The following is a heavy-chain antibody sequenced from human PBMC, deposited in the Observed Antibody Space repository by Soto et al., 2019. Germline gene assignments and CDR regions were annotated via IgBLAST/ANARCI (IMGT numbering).Heavy chain of an antibody. J-gene: IGHJ4*02. CDR1: GYTFTSYD. CDR3: ARVRGIQVVVAADY. CDR2: MNPNSGNT. Sequence: QVQLVQSGAEVKKPGASVKVSCKASGYTFTSYDINWGRQATGQGLEWMGWMNPNSGNTGYAQKFQGRVTMTRNTSISTAYMELSSLRSEDTAVYYCARVRGIQVVVAADYWGQGTLVTVSS. V-gene: IGHV1-8*01. D-gene: IGHD2-15*01.